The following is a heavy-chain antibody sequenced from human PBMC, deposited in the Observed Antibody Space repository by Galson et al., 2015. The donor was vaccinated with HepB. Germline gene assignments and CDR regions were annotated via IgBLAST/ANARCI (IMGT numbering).Heavy chain of an antibody. D-gene: IGHD3-10*01. Sequence: TLSLTCTVSGGSISSSSYYWGWIRQPPGKGLEWIGSIYYSGSTYYNPSLKSRVTISVDTSKNQFSLKLSSVTAADTAVYYCARHYYGSGSYYWADYWGQGTLVTVSS. V-gene: IGHV4-39*01. J-gene: IGHJ4*02. CDR3: ARHYYGSGSYYWADY. CDR2: IYYSGST. CDR1: GGSISSSSYY.